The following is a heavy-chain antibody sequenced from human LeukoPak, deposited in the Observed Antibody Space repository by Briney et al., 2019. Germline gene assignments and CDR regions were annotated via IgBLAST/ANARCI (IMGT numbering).Heavy chain of an antibody. CDR2: MNPNSGNT. CDR1: GYTFTSYD. J-gene: IGHJ5*02. Sequence: GASVKVSCKASGYTFTSYDINWVRQATGQGLEWMGWMNPNSGNTGYAQNLQGRVTMTRNTSINTAYMELSSLRSEDTAVYYCARGYCSSTRCSHWFDPWGQGTLVTVSS. D-gene: IGHD2-2*01. V-gene: IGHV1-8*01. CDR3: ARGYCSSTRCSHWFDP.